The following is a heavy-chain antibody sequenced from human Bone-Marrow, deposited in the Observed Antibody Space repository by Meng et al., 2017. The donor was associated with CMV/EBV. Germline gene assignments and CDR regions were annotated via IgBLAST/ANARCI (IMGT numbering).Heavy chain of an antibody. CDR3: ARVVEQWLVRYYYYGMDV. J-gene: IGHJ6*02. D-gene: IGHD6-19*01. CDR2: ISSSSSYI. Sequence: GGSLRLSCAASGFTFSSYSMIWVRQAPGRGLEWVSSISSSSSYIYYADSVKGRFTISRDNAKNPLYLQMNSLRAEDTAVYYCARVVEQWLVRYYYYGMDVWGQGTTVTVSS. CDR1: GFTFSSYS. V-gene: IGHV3-21*01.